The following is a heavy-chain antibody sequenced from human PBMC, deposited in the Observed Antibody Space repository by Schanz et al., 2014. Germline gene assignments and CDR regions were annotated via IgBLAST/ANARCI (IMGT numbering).Heavy chain of an antibody. CDR2: ISAYNGHT. D-gene: IGHD3-10*01. CDR1: GYTFTAYY. CDR3: ARAKRFGDMDV. J-gene: IGHJ6*02. V-gene: IGHV1-18*04. Sequence: QVQLVKSGAEVKKPGASVKVSCKASGYTFTAYYMHWVRQAPGQGLEWMGWISAYNGHTDYAQKLQGRVTLTTDTSTSTAYMELRNLRSDDTAVYYCARAKRFGDMDVWGQGTTXTVSS.